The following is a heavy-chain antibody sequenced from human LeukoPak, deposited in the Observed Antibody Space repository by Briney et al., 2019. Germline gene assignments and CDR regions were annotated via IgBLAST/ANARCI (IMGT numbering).Heavy chain of an antibody. V-gene: IGHV4-39*01. CDR1: GGSISSSRYY. J-gene: IGHJ5*02. CDR2: INYIGTS. CDR3: ARLNRPYYYDSSGYYEIWFDP. Sequence: SETLSLTCSVSGGSISSSRYYWGWIRQPPGKGLEWIGTINYIGTSYYNPSLKRRVTMSVDTSKNQISLRLTSVTAADTDVYYCARLNRPYYYDSSGYYEIWFDPWGQGTLVTVSS. D-gene: IGHD3-22*01.